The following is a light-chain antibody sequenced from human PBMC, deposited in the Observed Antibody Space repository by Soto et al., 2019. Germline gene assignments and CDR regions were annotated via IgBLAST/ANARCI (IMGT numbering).Light chain of an antibody. J-gene: IGKJ4*01. V-gene: IGKV1-39*01. CDR3: QQVESYPST. CDR1: QSISKL. Sequence: DIQMTQSPSSLSASVGDRVTITCRASQSISKLLNWYQQKPGKAPKLLIYAASSLQSGVPSRFSGSGFGTDFTLTITSLQPEDFATYYCQQVESYPSTFGGGTKGDIK. CDR2: AAS.